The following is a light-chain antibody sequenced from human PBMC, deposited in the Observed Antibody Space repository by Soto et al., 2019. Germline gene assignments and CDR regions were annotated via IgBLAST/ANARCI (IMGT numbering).Light chain of an antibody. V-gene: IGLV2-14*01. CDR1: SSDVGGYNY. CDR2: DVS. J-gene: IGLJ2*01. Sequence: QSALTQPASVSGSPGQSITISCTGTSSDVGGYNYVSWYQQHPGKAPKLMIYDVSNRPSGVSNRFSGSKSGNTASLTISGLQAEDEADYYCSSYTSSSTTSVVFGGGTQLTLL. CDR3: SSYTSSSTTSVV.